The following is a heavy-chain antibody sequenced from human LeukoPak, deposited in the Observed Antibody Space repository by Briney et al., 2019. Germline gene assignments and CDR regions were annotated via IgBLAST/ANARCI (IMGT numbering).Heavy chain of an antibody. Sequence: GGSLRLSCAASGFTFNTYGLHWVRQAPGKGLEWVAFIRYNGNDNYYTDSVKGRFTISRDDSKNTLSLQMNSLRVEDTAVYHCARDLAWGAFGYWGQGTLVTVSS. CDR3: ARDLAWGAFGY. CDR2: IRYNGNDN. D-gene: IGHD7-27*01. V-gene: IGHV3-30*02. J-gene: IGHJ4*02. CDR1: GFTFNTYG.